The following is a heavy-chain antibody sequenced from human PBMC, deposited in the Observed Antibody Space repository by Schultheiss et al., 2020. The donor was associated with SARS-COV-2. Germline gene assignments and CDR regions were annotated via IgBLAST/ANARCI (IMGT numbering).Heavy chain of an antibody. J-gene: IGHJ5*02. Sequence: SETLSLTCTVSGGSISSSSYYWGWIRQPPGKGLEWIGYIYYSGSTNYNPSLKSRVTISVDTSKNQFSLKLSSVTAADTAVYYCARGDPVNWFDPWGQGTLVTVSS. CDR2: IYYSGST. V-gene: IGHV4-61*05. CDR3: ARGDPVNWFDP. CDR1: GGSISSSSYY.